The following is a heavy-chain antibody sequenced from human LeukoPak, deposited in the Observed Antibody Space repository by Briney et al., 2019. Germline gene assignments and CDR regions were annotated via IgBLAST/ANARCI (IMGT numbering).Heavy chain of an antibody. D-gene: IGHD3-16*01. CDR1: GFTFSSYA. Sequence: GGSLRLSCAASGFTFSSYAMSWVRQAPGKGLEWVSAISGSGGSTYYADSVKGRFTISRDNSKNTLYLQMNSLRAEDAAVYYCAKDLGERYDAFDIWGQGTMVTVSS. V-gene: IGHV3-23*01. CDR3: AKDLGERYDAFDI. J-gene: IGHJ3*02. CDR2: ISGSGGST.